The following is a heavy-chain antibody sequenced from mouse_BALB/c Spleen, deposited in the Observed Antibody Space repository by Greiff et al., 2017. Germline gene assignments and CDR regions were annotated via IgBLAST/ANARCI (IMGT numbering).Heavy chain of an antibody. J-gene: IGHJ3*01. CDR2: IDPSDSET. CDR1: GYTFTSYW. Sequence: QVQLKQPGAELVKPGAPVKLSCKASGYTFTSYWMNWVKQRPGRGLEWIGRIDPSDSETHYNQKFKDKATLTVDKSSSTAYIQLSSLTSEDSAVYYCASDYGGFAYWGQGTLVTVSA. D-gene: IGHD2-4*01. CDR3: ASDYGGFAY. V-gene: IGHV1-69*02.